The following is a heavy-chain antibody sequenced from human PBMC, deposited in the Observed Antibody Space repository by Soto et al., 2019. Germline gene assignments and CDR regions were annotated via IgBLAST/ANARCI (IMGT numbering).Heavy chain of an antibody. CDR3: ARGISTTRYYYYYGMDV. CDR2: INPSGGIT. CDR1: GYTLTSYY. D-gene: IGHD2-2*01. J-gene: IGHJ6*02. Sequence: WASVKVSCKASGYTLTSYYFHWVRQAPGQGPEWMGIINPSGGITNDAQKFQDRVTMTSDTSTSTVYMELSSLRSEDTAVYYCARGISTTRYYYYYGMDVWGQGTTVTAP. V-gene: IGHV1-46*01.